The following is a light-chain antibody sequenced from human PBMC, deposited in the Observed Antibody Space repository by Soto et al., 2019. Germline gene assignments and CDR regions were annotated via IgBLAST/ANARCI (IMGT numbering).Light chain of an antibody. CDR1: SSDVGGYNY. CDR3: NSYTRSSTLV. CDR2: EVS. J-gene: IGLJ2*01. V-gene: IGLV2-14*01. Sequence: QSALTQPASVSGSPGQSITISCTGTSSDVGGYNYVSWYQQHPGKAPKLMIFEVSNWPSGVSNRFSGSKSGNTASLTISGLQAEDEADYYCNSYTRSSTLVFGGGTKVTVL.